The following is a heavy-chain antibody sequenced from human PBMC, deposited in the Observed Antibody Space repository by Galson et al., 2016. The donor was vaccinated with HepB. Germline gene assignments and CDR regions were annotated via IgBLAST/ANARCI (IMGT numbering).Heavy chain of an antibody. J-gene: IGHJ4*02. D-gene: IGHD3-22*01. CDR1: GFTFSNYA. CDR3: AKDGRYYDSSGYLDS. CDR2: ISGSGAST. Sequence: SLRLSCAASGFTFSNYAMSWVRQAPGQGLEWVSGISGSGASTYYADSVKGRFTISRDISKNMLYVQMNSLRAEDTAVYYCAKDGRYYDSSGYLDSWGQGTLVTVSS. V-gene: IGHV3-23*01.